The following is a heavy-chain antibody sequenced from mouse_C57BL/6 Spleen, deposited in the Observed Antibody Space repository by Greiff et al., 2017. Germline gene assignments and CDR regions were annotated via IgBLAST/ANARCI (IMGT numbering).Heavy chain of an antibody. J-gene: IGHJ4*01. CDR3: AKGSGGLGRRDAMDY. Sequence: VQLQQSGAELVRPGTSVKVSCKASGYAFTNYLIEWVKQRPGQGLEWIGVINPGSGGTNYNEKFKGKATLTADKSSSTAYMQLSSLTSEDSAVYFCAKGSGGLGRRDAMDYWGQGTSVTVSS. CDR1: GYAFTNYL. D-gene: IGHD3-1*01. V-gene: IGHV1-54*01. CDR2: INPGSGGT.